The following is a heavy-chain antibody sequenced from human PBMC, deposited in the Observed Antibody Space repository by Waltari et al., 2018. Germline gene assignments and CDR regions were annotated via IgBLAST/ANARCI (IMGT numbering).Heavy chain of an antibody. J-gene: IGHJ4*02. D-gene: IGHD1-20*01. V-gene: IGHV1-69*10. CDR2: IIPILGIA. CDR1: GSHLRQHS. Sequence: QVQLVQAWGEVKKAWSSGKVPCQGSGSHLRQHSISWVRQAPGQGLEWMGGIIPILGIANYAQKFQGRVTITADKSTSTAYMELSSLRSEDTAVYYCARGITGTTAHFDYWGQGTLVTVSS. CDR3: ARGITGTTAHFDY.